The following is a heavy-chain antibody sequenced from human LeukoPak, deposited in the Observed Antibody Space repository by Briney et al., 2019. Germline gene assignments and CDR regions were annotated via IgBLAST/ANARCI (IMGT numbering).Heavy chain of an antibody. Sequence: GKSLRLSCAASRFPFNIYTMLWVRQAPGKGLEWVATILYDGNNQYNADSVKGRFTVSRDNSKNTLFLEMNSLRVEDTAVYYCASLHQVRGLTVFDYWGQGALVTVSS. CDR3: ASLHQVRGLTVFDY. CDR1: RFPFNIYT. J-gene: IGHJ4*02. V-gene: IGHV3-30*04. CDR2: ILYDGNNQ. D-gene: IGHD3-10*01.